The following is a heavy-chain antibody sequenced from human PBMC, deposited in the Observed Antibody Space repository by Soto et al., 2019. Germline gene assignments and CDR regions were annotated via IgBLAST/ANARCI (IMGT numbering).Heavy chain of an antibody. J-gene: IGHJ4*02. Sequence: HVQLLQSGGELKKPGASVKVSCNTSGFTFNTYFISWVRQAPGQGLEWMGWISPYNGNTKYGEKFQGRVTMTTDTITRPAYMELRNLRIDDTAVYYCARDTSNSFDYWGQGTLVTVSS. CDR3: ARDTSNSFDY. V-gene: IGHV1-18*01. CDR1: GFTFNTYF. D-gene: IGHD2-2*01. CDR2: ISPYNGNT.